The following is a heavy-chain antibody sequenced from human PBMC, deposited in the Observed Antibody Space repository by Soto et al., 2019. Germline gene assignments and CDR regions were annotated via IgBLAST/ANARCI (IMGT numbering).Heavy chain of an antibody. J-gene: IGHJ4*01. CDR3: ARDYPGGSYYDY. V-gene: IGHV3-7*03. CDR2: INQDGSEK. D-gene: IGHD1-26*01. CDR1: GFTFSSYW. Sequence: PGGSLRLSCAASGFTFSSYWMSWVRQAPGKGLEWVARINQDGSEKYYVDSVKGRFTISRDNAKNSLYLQMNSLRAEDTAVYYCARDYPGGSYYDYWGHGTLVTVSS.